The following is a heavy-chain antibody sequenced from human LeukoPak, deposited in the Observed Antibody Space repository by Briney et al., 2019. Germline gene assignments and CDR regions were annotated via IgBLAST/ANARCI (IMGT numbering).Heavy chain of an antibody. CDR1: GFTFDDYG. V-gene: IGHV3-20*04. J-gene: IGHJ4*02. D-gene: IGHD3-22*01. CDR3: AKDSGYYYDSSGYYPY. CDR2: INWNGGST. Sequence: RPGGSLRLSCAASGFTFDDYGMSWVRQAPGKGLEWVSGINWNGGSTGYADSVKGRFTISRDNAKNSLYLQMNSLRAEDTALYYCAKDSGYYYDSSGYYPYWGQGTLVTVSS.